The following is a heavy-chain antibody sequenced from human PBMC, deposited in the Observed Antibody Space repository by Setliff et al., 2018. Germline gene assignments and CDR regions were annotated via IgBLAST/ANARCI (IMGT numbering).Heavy chain of an antibody. J-gene: IGHJ4*02. D-gene: IGHD3-3*01. CDR3: ARAPRLEWLLPTFDS. CDR2: INPSGGST. Sequence: GASVKVSCKASGYTFTSYYMHWVRQAPGQGLEWMGIINPSGGSTSYAQKFQGRVTMTRDTSTSTVYMELRSLRSDDTAVYYCARAPRLEWLLPTFDSWGQGTLVTVSS. CDR1: GYTFTSYY. V-gene: IGHV1-46*01.